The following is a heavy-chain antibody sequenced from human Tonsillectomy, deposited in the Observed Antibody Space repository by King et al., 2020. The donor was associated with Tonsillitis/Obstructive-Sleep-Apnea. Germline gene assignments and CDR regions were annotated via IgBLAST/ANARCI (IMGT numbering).Heavy chain of an antibody. D-gene: IGHD3-3*01. Sequence: VQLQESGPGLVKASETLSLTCTVSGGAISNFHWSWIRQPPGKGLEWIGYVYDGGSTRYNPSLKSRATISVDTSKNHFSLKLNSVTAAATAVYYCARDSGVGRAYPFDYWGQGTLVTVSS. CDR2: VYDGGST. CDR1: GGAISNFH. J-gene: IGHJ4*02. V-gene: IGHV4-59*01. CDR3: ARDSGVGRAYPFDY.